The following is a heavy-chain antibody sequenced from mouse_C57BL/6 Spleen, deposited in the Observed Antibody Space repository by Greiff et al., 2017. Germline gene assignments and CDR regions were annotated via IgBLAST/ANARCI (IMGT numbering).Heavy chain of an antibody. J-gene: IGHJ3*01. D-gene: IGHD4-1*01. CDR1: GFTFSSYG. CDR3: ARISLWDEAPGFAY. Sequence: EVMLVESGGDLVKPGGSLKLSCAASGFTFSSYGMSWVRQTPDKRLEWVATISSGGSYTYYPDSVKGRFTISRDNAKNTLYLQMSSLKSEDTAMYYCARISLWDEAPGFAYWGQGTLVTVSA. V-gene: IGHV5-6*01. CDR2: ISSGGSYT.